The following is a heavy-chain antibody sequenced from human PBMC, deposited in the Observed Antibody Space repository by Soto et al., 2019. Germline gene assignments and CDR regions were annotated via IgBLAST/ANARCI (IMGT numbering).Heavy chain of an antibody. D-gene: IGHD2-2*01. CDR1: GGSIDSDGSY. CDR2: IYYSGTT. CDR3: AGGHCFSSSCSYLDL. J-gene: IGHJ2*01. V-gene: IGHV4-31*03. Sequence: QVQLQESGPGLVKPSQTLSLTCTVSGGSIDSDGSYWSWIRQSPGEGLEWLGYIYYSGTTYYNPSIKSRVSISLDTSKNQFSLKLSSVTAADTAIYYCAGGHCFSSSCSYLDLWGRGTLVTVSS.